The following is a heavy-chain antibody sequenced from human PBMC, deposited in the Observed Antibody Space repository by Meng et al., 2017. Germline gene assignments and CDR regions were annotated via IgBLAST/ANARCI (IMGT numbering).Heavy chain of an antibody. CDR2: IYSGGST. Sequence: GESLRLSCAASGFTVISNYMSWVRPAPGKGLGWVSVIYSGGSTYYADSVKGRFTISRHNSKNTPSLQMTSMRAEDTAVYYCARGYVWYSSGWSFGYWGQGSRVTVSS. CDR3: ARGYVWYSSGWSFGY. J-gene: IGHJ4*02. CDR1: GFTVISNY. D-gene: IGHD6-19*01. V-gene: IGHV3-53*04.